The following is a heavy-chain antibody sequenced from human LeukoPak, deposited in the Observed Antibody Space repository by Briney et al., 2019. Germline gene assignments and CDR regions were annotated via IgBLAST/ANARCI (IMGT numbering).Heavy chain of an antibody. J-gene: IGHJ4*02. CDR1: GIIVSSNY. Sequence: GGSLRLSCTASGIIVSSNYVSWVRQAPGQGLEWVSAIYSGGSTEYADSVKGRFTISRDNSKNTLNLQMNSLRAGDTAVYYCARAGGNAPRLLDYWGQGTLVTVSS. V-gene: IGHV3-66*02. CDR2: IYSGGST. CDR3: ARAGGNAPRLLDY. D-gene: IGHD4-23*01.